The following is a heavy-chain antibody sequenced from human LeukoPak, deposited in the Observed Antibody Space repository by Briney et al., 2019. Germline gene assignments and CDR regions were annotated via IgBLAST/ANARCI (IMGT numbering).Heavy chain of an antibody. CDR1: GFTFSSYW. CDR3: AKVGASEWSIVLGPIKY. J-gene: IGHJ4*02. Sequence: GGSLRLSCAASGFTFSSYWMHWVRQAPGKGLVWVSRINSDGSSTSYADSVKGRFTISRDNSKNTLHLQMSSLRAEDTAVYYCAKVGASEWSIVLGPIKYWGQGTLVSVSS. V-gene: IGHV3-74*01. CDR2: INSDGSST. D-gene: IGHD2-8*01.